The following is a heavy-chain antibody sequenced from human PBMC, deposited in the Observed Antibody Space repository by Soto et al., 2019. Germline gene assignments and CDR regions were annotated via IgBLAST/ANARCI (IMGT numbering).Heavy chain of an antibody. CDR3: ARGDNGGWWGGDY. J-gene: IGHJ4*02. Sequence: QVQLVESGGGVVQPGRSLRLSCAASGFMFSTYGMHWVRQAPGEGLEWVAVIWYDGSNKYYADSVKGRFTISRDNSNNTLLLQMTTLREGDTAVYYCARGDNGGWWGGDYWGQGTLVTVSS. CDR1: GFMFSTYG. CDR2: IWYDGSNK. D-gene: IGHD2-8*02. V-gene: IGHV3-33*01.